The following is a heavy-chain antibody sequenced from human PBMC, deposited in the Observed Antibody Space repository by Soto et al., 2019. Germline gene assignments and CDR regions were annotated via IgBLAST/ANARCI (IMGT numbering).Heavy chain of an antibody. J-gene: IGHJ6*02. D-gene: IGHD6-13*01. V-gene: IGHV3-66*01. Sequence: GGSLRLSCAASGFTVSSNYMSWVRQAPGKGLEWVSVIYSGGSTYYADSVMARFTISRHNSKNMLYLQMNSLRAEDTDVYYCARDVSSFYGMDVWGQGTPVTVSS. CDR3: ARDVSSFYGMDV. CDR1: GFTVSSNY. CDR2: IYSGGST.